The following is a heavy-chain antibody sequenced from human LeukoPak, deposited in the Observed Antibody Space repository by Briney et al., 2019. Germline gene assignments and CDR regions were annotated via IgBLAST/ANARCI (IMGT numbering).Heavy chain of an antibody. J-gene: IGHJ4*02. CDR1: GGSISSGSYY. CDR3: ARVRRGAVDY. CDR2: IYTSGST. Sequence: SETLSLTCTVSGGSISSGSYYWSWIRQPAGKGLEWIGRIYTSGSTNYNPSLKSRVTISVDTSKNQFSLKLSSVTAADTAVYYCARVRRGAVDYWGQGTLVTVSS. V-gene: IGHV4-61*02.